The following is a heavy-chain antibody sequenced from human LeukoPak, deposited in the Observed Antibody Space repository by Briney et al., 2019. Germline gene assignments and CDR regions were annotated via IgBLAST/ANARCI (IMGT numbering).Heavy chain of an antibody. D-gene: IGHD1-7*01. J-gene: IGHJ4*01. CDR1: GFTVSNNY. Sequence: TGGSLRLSCAPSGFTVSNNYMSWVRQAPGKGLEWVAVIYAGGSPYYADSVKGRFTISRDDSKNTLFLQMNSLRVEDTAVYHCARGPLITGITDWGQGTLVSVSS. V-gene: IGHV3-53*01. CDR2: IYAGGSP. CDR3: ARGPLITGITD.